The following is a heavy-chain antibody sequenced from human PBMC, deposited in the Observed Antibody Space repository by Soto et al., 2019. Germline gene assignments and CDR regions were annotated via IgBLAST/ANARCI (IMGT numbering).Heavy chain of an antibody. D-gene: IGHD1-26*01. Sequence: PGGSLRLSCAASGFTFSSYGMHWVRQAPGKGLEWVAVISYDGSNKYYADSVKGRFTISRDNSKNTLYLQMNSLRAEDTAVYYCAKDLGWEGSLSFDYWGQGTLVTVSS. J-gene: IGHJ4*02. CDR2: ISYDGSNK. CDR1: GFTFSSYG. CDR3: AKDLGWEGSLSFDY. V-gene: IGHV3-30*18.